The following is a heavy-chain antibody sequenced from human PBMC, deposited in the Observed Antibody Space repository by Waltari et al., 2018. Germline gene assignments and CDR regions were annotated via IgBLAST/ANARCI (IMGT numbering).Heavy chain of an antibody. D-gene: IGHD3-3*01. Sequence: QVQLQHCGAGVLKPSETLSLSCAAYVGSISGYSWGWSRQSPGQGLAWIGEINHYGRTNYNPSLKSRFTISVDTSKNQFFLILNSVTAADTATYFCARQSISFFGVVQNWFDPWGQGSLVTVSS. J-gene: IGHJ5*02. V-gene: IGHV4-34*02. CDR2: INHYGRT. CDR3: ARQSISFFGVVQNWFDP. CDR1: VGSISGYS.